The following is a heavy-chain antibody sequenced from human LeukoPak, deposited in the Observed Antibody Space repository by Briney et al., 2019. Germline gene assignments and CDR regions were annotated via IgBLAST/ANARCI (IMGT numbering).Heavy chain of an antibody. CDR1: GGSISSYY. V-gene: IGHV4-59*01. CDR2: IYYSGST. CDR3: AREANGYLRYFDY. J-gene: IGHJ4*02. Sequence: SETLSLTRTVSGGSISSYYWSWIRQPPGKGLEWIGYIYYSGSTNYNPSLKSRVTISVDTSKNQFSLKLSSVTAADTAVYYCAREANGYLRYFDYWGQGTLVTVSS. D-gene: IGHD6-13*01.